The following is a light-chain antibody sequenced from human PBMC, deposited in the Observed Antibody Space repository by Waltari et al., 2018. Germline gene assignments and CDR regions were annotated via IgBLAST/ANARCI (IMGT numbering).Light chain of an antibody. CDR3: QQYYSTPYT. CDR1: QSVLYSSDNKNY. CDR2: WAS. Sequence: DIVMTQSPDSLAVYLGERTSINCKASQSVLYSSDNKNYLAWYRQKPGQPPNLLIYWASTRESGVPGRFSGSGSGTDFTLTISSLQAEDVAVYYCQQYYSTPYTFGQGTKLEIK. V-gene: IGKV4-1*01. J-gene: IGKJ2*01.